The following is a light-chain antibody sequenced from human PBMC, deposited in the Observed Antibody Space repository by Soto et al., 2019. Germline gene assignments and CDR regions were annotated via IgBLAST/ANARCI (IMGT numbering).Light chain of an antibody. CDR2: AAS. Sequence: QLTQSPSSPSASVGDRVTITCRASQDIGTYLAWYQQKPGKAPKVLIYAASVLHSGVPSRFSGSGSGTDFTLTISSLQPEDFSTYYCQQLNTYPHTFGQGTKLDIK. J-gene: IGKJ2*01. CDR3: QQLNTYPHT. V-gene: IGKV1-9*01. CDR1: QDIGTY.